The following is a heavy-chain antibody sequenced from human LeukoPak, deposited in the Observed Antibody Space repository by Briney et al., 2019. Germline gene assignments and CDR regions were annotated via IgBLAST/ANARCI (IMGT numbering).Heavy chain of an antibody. V-gene: IGHV4-39*02. CDR1: SASISSSPYY. CDR3: ARGSHMTRFDP. CDR2: ISYSGTA. Sequence: SETLSLTCTVSSASISSSPYYWAWIRQSPGKGLEWIATISYSGTAYYNPSHMSRVTISLDTSKNHFSLKLSSVTAADTAVYYCARGSHMTRFDPWGQGTLVTVSS. J-gene: IGHJ5*02.